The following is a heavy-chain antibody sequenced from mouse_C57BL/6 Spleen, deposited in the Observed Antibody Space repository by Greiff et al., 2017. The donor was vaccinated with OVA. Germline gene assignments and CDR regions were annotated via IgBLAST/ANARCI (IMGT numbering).Heavy chain of an antibody. CDR1: GFTFSNYW. V-gene: IGHV6-3*01. Sequence: DVQLQESGGGLVQPGGSMKLSCVASGFTFSNYWMNWVRQSPEKGLEWVAQIRLKSDNYATHYAESVKGRFTISRDDSKSSVYLQMNNLRAEDTGIYYCTGGAYYSNYLDYWGQGTTLTVSS. J-gene: IGHJ2*01. D-gene: IGHD2-5*01. CDR3: TGGAYYSNYLDY. CDR2: IRLKSDNYAT.